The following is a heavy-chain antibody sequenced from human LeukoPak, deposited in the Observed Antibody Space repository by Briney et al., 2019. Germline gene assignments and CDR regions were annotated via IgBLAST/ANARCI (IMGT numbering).Heavy chain of an antibody. D-gene: IGHD4-17*01. V-gene: IGHV3-48*03. Sequence: QPGGSLRLSCAASGFSFSSYEMNWVRQAPGKGLEWVSYIGSTTNSIYYADSVKGRFTISRDNAKKSLHLQMNSLRAEDTAVYYCARDVGLYGDYVRSYYMDVWGKGTTVTVSS. CDR1: GFSFSSYE. J-gene: IGHJ6*03. CDR2: IGSTTNSI. CDR3: ARDVGLYGDYVRSYYMDV.